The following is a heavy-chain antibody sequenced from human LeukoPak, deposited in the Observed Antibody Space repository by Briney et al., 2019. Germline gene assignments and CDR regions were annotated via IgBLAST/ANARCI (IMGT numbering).Heavy chain of an antibody. J-gene: IGHJ4*02. CDR2: ISYDGTNK. CDR1: GFSFSDYG. CDR3: AKGSGSLVADY. Sequence: PGGSLRLSCVASGFSFSDYGMHWARQTPGKGLEWVAVISYDGTNKFYADSVKGRFTISRDNSKNTQYLQMNSLRAEDTAVYYCAKGSGSLVADYWGQGTLVTVSS. D-gene: IGHD1-26*01. V-gene: IGHV3-30*18.